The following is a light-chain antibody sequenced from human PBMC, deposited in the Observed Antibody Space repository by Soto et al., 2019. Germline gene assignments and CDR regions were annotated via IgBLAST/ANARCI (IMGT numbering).Light chain of an antibody. Sequence: QSALTQPASVSGSPGQSITISCTGTSSDVGGYNYVSWYQRHPGKAPKLMIYDVSNRPSGVSNRFSASKSGNTASLTISGLQAEDEADYYCTSYTSTTSFAFGTGTKLTVL. J-gene: IGLJ1*01. V-gene: IGLV2-14*01. CDR1: SSDVGGYNY. CDR3: TSYTSTTSFA. CDR2: DVS.